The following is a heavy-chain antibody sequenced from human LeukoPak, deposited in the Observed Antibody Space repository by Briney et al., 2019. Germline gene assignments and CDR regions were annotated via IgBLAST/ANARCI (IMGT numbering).Heavy chain of an antibody. D-gene: IGHD5-12*01. CDR2: IYHRGST. CDR3: VRASDGSGYADY. Sequence: PSETLSLTCAVSGGSISSSNWWSWVRPPPGKGLEWIGEIYHRGSTNYNPSLKSRVTISVDKSKNQFSLELSSVTAADTAVYYCVRASDGSGYADYWGQGTLVTVSS. V-gene: IGHV4-4*02. J-gene: IGHJ4*02. CDR1: GGSISSSNW.